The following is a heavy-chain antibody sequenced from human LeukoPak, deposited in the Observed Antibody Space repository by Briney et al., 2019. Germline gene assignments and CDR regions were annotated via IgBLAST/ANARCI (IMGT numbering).Heavy chain of an antibody. V-gene: IGHV1-69*13. CDR3: ARGNGSGSRGDYYYYMDV. Sequence: ASVKVSCKASGGTFSSYAISWVRQAPGQGLEWMGGIIPIFGTANYAQKFQGRVTITADESTSTAYMELSSLRSEDTAVYSSARGNGSGSRGDYYYYMDVWGKGTTVTISS. CDR1: GGTFSSYA. CDR2: IIPIFGTA. D-gene: IGHD3-10*01. J-gene: IGHJ6*03.